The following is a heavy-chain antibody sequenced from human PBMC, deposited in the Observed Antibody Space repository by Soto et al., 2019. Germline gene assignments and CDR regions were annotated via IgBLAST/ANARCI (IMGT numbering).Heavy chain of an antibody. Sequence: EVQLEESGGALVQPGRSLRLSCAASGFTFDDYAMHWVRQVLGKGLEWVSSISWNSGNIGYADSVKGRFPTSRDNAKNSLYLQMNSLRPEDTALYYCVRSKGGYSYGTPFDYWGQGTLVTVSS. D-gene: IGHD5-18*01. J-gene: IGHJ4*02. CDR2: ISWNSGNI. CDR1: GFTFDDYA. V-gene: IGHV3-9*01. CDR3: VRSKGGYSYGTPFDY.